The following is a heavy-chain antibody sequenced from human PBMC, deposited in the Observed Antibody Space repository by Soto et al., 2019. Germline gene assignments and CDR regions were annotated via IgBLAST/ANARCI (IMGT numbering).Heavy chain of an antibody. V-gene: IGHV3-11*06. CDR3: ARVRYGYNYGSSHPPGY. J-gene: IGHJ4*02. Sequence: GGSLRLSCAASGFTFSDYYMCWIRQAPGEGLELVSLISSSSGYTTYADSVMGRFTISRDNAKNSLYLQMNSLRAEDTAVYYCARVRYGYNYGSSHPPGYWGQGTLVTVCS. CDR2: ISSSSGYT. D-gene: IGHD5-18*01. CDR1: GFTFSDYY.